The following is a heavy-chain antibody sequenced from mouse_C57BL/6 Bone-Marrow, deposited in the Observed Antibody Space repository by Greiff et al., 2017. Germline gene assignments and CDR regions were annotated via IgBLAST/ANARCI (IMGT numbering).Heavy chain of an antibody. CDR3: ARMRDYYYGSVWYFDV. D-gene: IGHD1-1*01. Sequence: VKLLESGPGLVQPSQSLSITCTVSGFSLTSYGVHWVRQSPGKGLEWLGVIWSGGSTDYNAAFISRLSISKDNSKSQVFFKMNSLQADDTAIYYCARMRDYYYGSVWYFDVWGTGTTVTVSS. CDR2: IWSGGST. CDR1: GFSLTSYG. V-gene: IGHV2-2*01. J-gene: IGHJ1*03.